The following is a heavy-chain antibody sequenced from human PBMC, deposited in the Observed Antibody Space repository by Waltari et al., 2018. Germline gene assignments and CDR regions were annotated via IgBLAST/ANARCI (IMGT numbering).Heavy chain of an antibody. CDR1: GYTFTGYY. CDR3: ARAVGVRYPSPYCY. CDR2: INPNSGGT. V-gene: IGHV1-2*06. J-gene: IGHJ4*02. Sequence: QVQLVQSGAEVKKPGASVTVSCKASGYTFTGYYMHWVRQAPGQGLEWMGRINPNSGGTNYAQKFQGRVTMTRDTSISTAYMELSRLRSDDTAVYYCARAVGVRYPSPYCYWGQGTLVTVSS. D-gene: IGHD2-2*01.